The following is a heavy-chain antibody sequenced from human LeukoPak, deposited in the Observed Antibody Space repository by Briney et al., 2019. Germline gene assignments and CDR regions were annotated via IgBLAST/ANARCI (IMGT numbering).Heavy chain of an antibody. J-gene: IGHJ4*02. Sequence: GESLKISCKASGYTFTTYWIGWVRQMPGKGLEWMGIVFPGDSKTKYSPSFQGQVTISADKSITTGYLKWSSLRASDTAIYSCARLVGETAMVRGFDLWGQGTLVTVSS. CDR2: VFPGDSKT. V-gene: IGHV5-51*01. CDR1: GYTFTTYW. CDR3: ARLVGETAMVRGFDL. D-gene: IGHD5-18*01.